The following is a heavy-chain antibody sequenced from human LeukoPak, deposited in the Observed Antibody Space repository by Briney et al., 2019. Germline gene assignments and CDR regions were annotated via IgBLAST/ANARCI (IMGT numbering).Heavy chain of an antibody. CDR1: GGSISSSSFY. Sequence: KPSETLSLTCTVSGGSISSSSFYWGWIRQPPGKGLEWIGSISYSGSTYYNPSLKSRVTISVDTSKNQFSLKLSSVTAADTAVYYCARDLLGGTGNNWFDPWGQGTLVTVSS. CDR2: ISYSGST. J-gene: IGHJ5*02. V-gene: IGHV4-39*07. CDR3: ARDLLGGTGNNWFDP. D-gene: IGHD1/OR15-1a*01.